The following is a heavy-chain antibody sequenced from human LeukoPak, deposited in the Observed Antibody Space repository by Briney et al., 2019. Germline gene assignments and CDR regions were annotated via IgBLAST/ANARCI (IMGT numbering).Heavy chain of an antibody. Sequence: SETLSLTCTVSGGSISSSSYYWGWIRQPPGKGLEWIGSIYYSGSTYYNPSLKSRVTISVDTSKNQFSLKLSSVTAADTAVYYCARTQGFTIFGGRYYYYYMDVWGKGTTVTVSS. D-gene: IGHD3-3*01. CDR2: IYYSGST. V-gene: IGHV4-39*01. CDR1: GGSISSSSYY. CDR3: ARTQGFTIFGGRYYYYYMDV. J-gene: IGHJ6*03.